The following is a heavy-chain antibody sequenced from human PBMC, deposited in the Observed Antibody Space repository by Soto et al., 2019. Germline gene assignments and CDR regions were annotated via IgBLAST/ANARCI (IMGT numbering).Heavy chain of an antibody. J-gene: IGHJ4*02. CDR1: GITVSSSY. CDR2: IYSGGGT. Sequence: EVQLVETGGGLIQSGGSLRLSCAASGITVSSSYMSWVRQAPGKGLVWVSVIYSGGGTYYADSVKGRFTISGANSKNTVYLQMNRLRVEDAAVYYCANLQGEDYWGQGTMVTVSS. V-gene: IGHV3-53*02. CDR3: ANLQGEDY.